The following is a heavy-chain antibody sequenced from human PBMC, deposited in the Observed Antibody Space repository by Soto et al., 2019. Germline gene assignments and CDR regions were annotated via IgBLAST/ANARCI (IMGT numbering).Heavy chain of an antibody. V-gene: IGHV1-18*01. CDR1: GYTFTSYG. D-gene: IGHD6-19*01. Sequence: QVQLVQSGAEVKKPGASVKVSCKASGYTFTSYGISWVRQAPGQGLEWMGWINSYNGNTYYSQKLQGRVTMTTDTSSSTVYMELRSLSSDDAAVCYCARDVGLSSGWDLFDYWGQGTLVTVSS. CDR3: ARDVGLSSGWDLFDY. J-gene: IGHJ4*02. CDR2: INSYNGNT.